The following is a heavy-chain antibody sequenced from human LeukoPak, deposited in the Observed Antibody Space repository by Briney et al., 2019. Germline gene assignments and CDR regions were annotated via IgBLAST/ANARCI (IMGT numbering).Heavy chain of an antibody. CDR2: VYTSGGT. CDR1: GGSISGYY. D-gene: IGHD1-7*01. Sequence: SETLSLTCSVSGGSISGYYWTWIRQPAGRGLEWIGRVYTSGGTHYNPSLKTRLTMSVDTSKNQFSLKLSSVTAADTAVYYCARLITGTTTAFDIWGQGTMVTVSS. CDR3: ARLITGTTTAFDI. J-gene: IGHJ3*02. V-gene: IGHV4-4*07.